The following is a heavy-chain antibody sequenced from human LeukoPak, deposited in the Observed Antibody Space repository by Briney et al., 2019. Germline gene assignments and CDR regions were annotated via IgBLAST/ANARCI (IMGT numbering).Heavy chain of an antibody. CDR1: GYTFTSYD. CDR3: ARGRVKLLWFGELFSPSLDY. V-gene: IGHV1-8*02. Sequence: ASVKVSCKASGYTFTSYDINWVRQATGQGLEWMGWMNPNSGNTGYAQKFQGRVTMTRNTSISTAYMELSSLRSEDTAVYYCARGRVKLLWFGELFSPSLDYWGQGTLVTVSS. D-gene: IGHD3-10*01. CDR2: MNPNSGNT. J-gene: IGHJ4*02.